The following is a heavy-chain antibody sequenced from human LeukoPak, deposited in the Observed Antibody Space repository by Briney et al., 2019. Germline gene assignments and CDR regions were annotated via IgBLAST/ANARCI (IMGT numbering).Heavy chain of an antibody. D-gene: IGHD3-10*01. V-gene: IGHV3-33*06. CDR3: ANHRGSVFQGYMEV. Sequence: GGSLRLSCAASGFTLRDYGMHWVRQAPGKGLEWVAIIYSDGVNKYSADSMKGRFTHSRDTSKTTLYLETDSLKTEDTAVYSCANHRGSVFQGYMEVWGKGTTVTVSS. CDR2: IYSDGVNK. J-gene: IGHJ6*03. CDR1: GFTLRDYG.